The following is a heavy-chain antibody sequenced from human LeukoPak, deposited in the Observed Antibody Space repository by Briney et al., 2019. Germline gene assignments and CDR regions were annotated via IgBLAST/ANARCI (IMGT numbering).Heavy chain of an antibody. CDR1: GYTFTSYG. CDR3: ARARVMVRGVIMVGDYYYGMDV. Sequence: ASVKVSCKASGYTFTSYGISWVRQAPGQGLEWMGWISAYNGNTNYAQKLRGRVTMTTDTSTSTAYMELRSLRSDDTAVYYCARARVMVRGVIMVGDYYYGMDVWGQGTTVTVSS. J-gene: IGHJ6*02. V-gene: IGHV1-18*01. CDR2: ISAYNGNT. D-gene: IGHD3-10*01.